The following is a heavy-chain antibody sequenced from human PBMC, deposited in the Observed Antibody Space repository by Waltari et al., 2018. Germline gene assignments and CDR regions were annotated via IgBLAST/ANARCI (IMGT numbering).Heavy chain of an antibody. V-gene: IGHV3-7*01. CDR1: GFTFSSYW. D-gene: IGHD3-3*01. J-gene: IGHJ4*02. CDR2: IKQDGSEK. Sequence: EVQLVESGGGLVQPGGSLRLSCAASGFTFSSYWMSWVRQAPGKGLEWVANIKQDGSEKYYVDSVKGRFTISRDNAKNSLYLQMNSLRAEDTAVYYCAGDRAPIWSGYQLDYWGQGTLVTVSS. CDR3: AGDRAPIWSGYQLDY.